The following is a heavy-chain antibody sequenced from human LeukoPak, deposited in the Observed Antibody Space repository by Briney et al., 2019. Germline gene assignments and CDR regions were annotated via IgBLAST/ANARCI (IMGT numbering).Heavy chain of an antibody. V-gene: IGHV3-33*01. D-gene: IGHD3-3*01. CDR2: IWYDGSNK. Sequence: GGSLRLSCAASGFTFSSYGMHWVRQAPGKGLEWVAVIWYDGSNKYYADSVKGRFTISRDNSKNTLYLQMNSLRAEDTAVYYCARDPLAHFGVVINYYYYYMDVWGKGTTVTVS. J-gene: IGHJ6*03. CDR3: ARDPLAHFGVVINYYYYYMDV. CDR1: GFTFSSYG.